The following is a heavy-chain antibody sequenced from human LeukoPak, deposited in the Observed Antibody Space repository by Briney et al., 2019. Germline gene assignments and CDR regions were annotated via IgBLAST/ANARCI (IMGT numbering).Heavy chain of an antibody. CDR1: GYIFTSYW. Sequence: GESLKISCRGSGYIFTSYWIGWVRQMPGQGLEWMGIIYPADSDTRYSPSFQGQVTISADKSISTAYPQWSSLKASDTAMYYCAGLSTVTSPLGVWGQGTTVTVSS. CDR2: IYPADSDT. D-gene: IGHD4-17*01. CDR3: AGLSTVTSPLGV. V-gene: IGHV5-51*01. J-gene: IGHJ6*02.